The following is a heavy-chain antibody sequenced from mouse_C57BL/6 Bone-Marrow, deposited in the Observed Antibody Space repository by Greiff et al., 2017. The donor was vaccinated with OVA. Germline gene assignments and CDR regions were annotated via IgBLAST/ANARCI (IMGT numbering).Heavy chain of an antibody. Sequence: EVKLVESGAELVRPGASVKLSCTASGFNIKDDYMHWVKQRPEQGLEWIGWIDPENCDTEYASKFQGKATITADASSNTAYLQLSSLTSEDTAVYYCTTYYGSSYDFDYWGQGTALTVSS. CDR1: GFNIKDDY. D-gene: IGHD1-1*01. CDR3: TTYYGSSYDFDY. V-gene: IGHV14-4*01. J-gene: IGHJ2*01. CDR2: IDPENCDT.